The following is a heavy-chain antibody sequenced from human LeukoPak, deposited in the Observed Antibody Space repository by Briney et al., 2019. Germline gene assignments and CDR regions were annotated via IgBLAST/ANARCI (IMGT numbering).Heavy chain of an antibody. CDR3: ARGAVGATTFDY. V-gene: IGHV4-39*02. J-gene: IGHJ4*02. CDR1: GDSVSNTAYY. Sequence: SETLSLTCTVSGDSVSNTAYYWGWIRQPPGKGLEWIAIINYRGTTYYNPSLKSRVTISVDTSTNHFSLKLSSVTAADTAVYYCARGAVGATTFDYWGQGTLVTVSS. D-gene: IGHD1-26*01. CDR2: INYRGTT.